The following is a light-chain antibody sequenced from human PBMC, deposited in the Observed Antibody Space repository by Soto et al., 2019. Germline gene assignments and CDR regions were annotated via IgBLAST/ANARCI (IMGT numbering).Light chain of an antibody. CDR2: DAS. V-gene: IGKV1-33*01. Sequence: DIQMTQSPSSLSASVRDRVTITCRASQNTRGYLNWYQQKPGRAPKLLIYDASNLEAGVPSRFRGSGSGTDFTFTISRLQPEDIATYYCQQYENLPTFGQGTRLEIK. CDR1: QNTRGY. CDR3: QQYENLPT. J-gene: IGKJ5*01.